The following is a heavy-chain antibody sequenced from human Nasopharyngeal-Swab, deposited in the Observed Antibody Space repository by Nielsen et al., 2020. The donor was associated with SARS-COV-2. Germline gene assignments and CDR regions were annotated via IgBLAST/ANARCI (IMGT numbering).Heavy chain of an antibody. CDR3: GKVVNQAAYDY. CDR2: VGGSDDST. J-gene: IGHJ4*02. Sequence: GESLKISCAASGFSLSRHGMNWVRQAPGKGLEWVSSVGGSDDSTFYADSVKGRFTISRDNSKSTLYLQMNSLRVEDTAVYYCGKVVNQAAYDYSGQGTLVTVSS. D-gene: IGHD1-14*01. CDR1: GFSLSRHG. V-gene: IGHV3-23*01.